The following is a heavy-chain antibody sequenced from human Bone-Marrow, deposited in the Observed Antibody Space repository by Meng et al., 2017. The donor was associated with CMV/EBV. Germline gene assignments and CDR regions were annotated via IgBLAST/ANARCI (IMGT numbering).Heavy chain of an antibody. CDR1: GYTFTSYY. J-gene: IGHJ6*02. Sequence: ASVKVSCKASGYTFTSYYMHWVRQAPGQGLEWMGIINPSGGSTSYAQKFQGRVTMTRDTSTSTVYMELSSLRSEDTAVYYCARISGRYFSSTSCHSGYYYGMDVWGQGTTVTVSS. CDR2: INPSGGST. CDR3: ARISGRYFSSTSCHSGYYYGMDV. V-gene: IGHV1-46*01. D-gene: IGHD2-2*01.